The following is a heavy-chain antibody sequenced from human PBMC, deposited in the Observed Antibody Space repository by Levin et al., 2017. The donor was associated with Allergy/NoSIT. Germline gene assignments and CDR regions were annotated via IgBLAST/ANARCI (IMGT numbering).Heavy chain of an antibody. D-gene: IGHD1-1*01. J-gene: IGHJ4*02. Sequence: TASETLSLTCTVSDDSIGSSPYFWGWIRQPPGKGLEWIGSISDSGSTYYSLSLKSRVTISKDTSKNQLSLRLTSVTAADTALYYCARGTRTGTKRIDYWGQGTLVTVSS. V-gene: IGHV4-39*07. CDR1: DDSIGSSPYF. CDR2: ISDSGST. CDR3: ARGTRTGTKRIDY.